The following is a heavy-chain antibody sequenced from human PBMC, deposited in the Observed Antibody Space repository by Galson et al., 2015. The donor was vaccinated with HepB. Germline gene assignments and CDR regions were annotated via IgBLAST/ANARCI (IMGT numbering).Heavy chain of an antibody. CDR3: ARDPTNYDFWSGYEYYYYGMDV. V-gene: IGHV3-30*03. Sequence: SLRLSCAASGVTFSTHGMHWVRQAPGKGLEWVAVISYDGSNKYYADSVKGRFTISRDNSKNTLYLQMNSLRAEDTAVYHCARDPTNYDFWSGYEYYYYGMDVWGQGTTVTVSS. J-gene: IGHJ6*02. CDR2: ISYDGSNK. CDR1: GVTFSTHG. D-gene: IGHD3-3*01.